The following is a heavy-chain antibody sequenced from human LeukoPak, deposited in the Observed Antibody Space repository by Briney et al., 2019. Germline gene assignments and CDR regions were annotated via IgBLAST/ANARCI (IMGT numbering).Heavy chain of an antibody. V-gene: IGHV3-74*01. Sequence: GGSLRLSCAASGFAFNKYWMHWVRQAPGKGLVWVSRINGDGSTTSYADSVKGGFTISRDNAKNTLYLQMSSLRAEDTAVYYCAKARTAAAGTGAFDVWGQGTMVTVSS. CDR3: AKARTAAAGTGAFDV. CDR2: INGDGSTT. D-gene: IGHD6-13*01. CDR1: GFAFNKYW. J-gene: IGHJ3*01.